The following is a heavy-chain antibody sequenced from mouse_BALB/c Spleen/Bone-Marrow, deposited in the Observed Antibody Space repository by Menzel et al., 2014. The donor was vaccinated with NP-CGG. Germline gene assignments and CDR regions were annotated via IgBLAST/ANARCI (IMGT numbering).Heavy chain of an antibody. V-gene: IGHV14-3*02. CDR1: GFNIKDTY. Sequence: EVKLMESGVELVKPEASVKLSCTASGFNIKDTYMHWVKQRPEQGLEWIGRIDPANGNTKYDPKFQGKATITADTSSNTAYLQLSSLTSEDTAVYYGSSYAMDYWGQGTSVTVSS. CDR2: IDPANGNT. CDR3: SSYAMDY. J-gene: IGHJ4*01.